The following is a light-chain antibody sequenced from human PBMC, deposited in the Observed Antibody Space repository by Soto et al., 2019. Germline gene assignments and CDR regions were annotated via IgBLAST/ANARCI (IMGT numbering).Light chain of an antibody. CDR2: GAS. CDR1: QRVNSSS. Sequence: EIVLTQSPDTLYLSPGEGATLSCRASQRVNSSSLAWYQQKHDQAPRLLISGASDRAAGVPARVSGSGSGTDFTLTISRLKPEDFAVYDCQQYVIPPVTFGHETRLQIK. J-gene: IGKJ2*01. V-gene: IGKV3-20*01. CDR3: QQYVIPPVT.